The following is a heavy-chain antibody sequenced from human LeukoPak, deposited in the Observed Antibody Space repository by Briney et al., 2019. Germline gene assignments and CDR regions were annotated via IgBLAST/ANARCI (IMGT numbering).Heavy chain of an antibody. J-gene: IGHJ4*02. CDR1: RFNFDIFG. D-gene: IGHD3-22*01. Sequence: GRSLRLSCAASRFNFDIFGMHWVRQAPGKGLELVAVISSDGSNKYYADSVRGRFTISRDNSKDTLYLQMSSLTIEETAVYYYRAGTRYLDYYYHYWGQGTPVTVPS. V-gene: IGHV3-30*03. CDR3: RAGTRYLDYYYHY. CDR2: ISSDGSNK.